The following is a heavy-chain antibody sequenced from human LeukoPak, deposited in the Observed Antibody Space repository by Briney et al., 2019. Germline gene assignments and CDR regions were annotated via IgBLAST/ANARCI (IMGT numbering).Heavy chain of an antibody. V-gene: IGHV3-43D*03. Sequence: GGSLRLSCAASGFTFDDYAMHWVRQAPGKGLEWVSLISWDGGSTYYADSVKGRFTISRDNSKNSLYLQTNSLRAEDTGLYYCAKSGGILTGYYHYRGQGTLVTVSS. CDR2: ISWDGGST. D-gene: IGHD3-9*01. CDR1: GFTFDDYA. CDR3: AKSGGILTGYYHY. J-gene: IGHJ4*02.